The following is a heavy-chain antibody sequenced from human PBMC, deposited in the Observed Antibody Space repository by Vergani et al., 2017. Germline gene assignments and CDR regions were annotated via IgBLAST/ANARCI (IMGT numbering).Heavy chain of an antibody. CDR2: IIPILGIA. Sequence: QVQLVQSGAEVKKPGSSVKVSCKASGGTFSSYTISWVRQAPGQGLEWMGRIIPILGIANYAQKFQGRVTSTADKSTSTAYMELSSLRSEDTAVHYCARGQYSSSSTFDYWGQGTLVTVSS. V-gene: IGHV1-69*02. CDR1: GGTFSSYT. J-gene: IGHJ4*02. D-gene: IGHD6-6*01. CDR3: ARGQYSSSSTFDY.